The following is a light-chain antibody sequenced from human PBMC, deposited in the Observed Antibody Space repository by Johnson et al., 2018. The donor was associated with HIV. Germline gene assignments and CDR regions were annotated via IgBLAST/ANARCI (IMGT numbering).Light chain of an antibody. V-gene: IGLV1-51*01. CDR1: SSNIGNNY. CDR2: DNN. J-gene: IGLJ1*01. CDR3: GTWDSSLSAVYV. Sequence: SVLTQPPSVSAAPGQKVTISCSGSSSNIGNNYVSWYQQLPGTAPKLLIYDNNKRPSGIPDRFSGSQSGPSATLGITGLQTGDEADYYCGTWDSSLSAVYVFGTGTKVTVL.